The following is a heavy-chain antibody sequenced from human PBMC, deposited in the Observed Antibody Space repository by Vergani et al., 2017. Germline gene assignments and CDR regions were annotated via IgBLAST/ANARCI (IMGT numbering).Heavy chain of an antibody. D-gene: IGHD5-18*01. CDR1: GFTFSNLW. V-gene: IGHV3-7*01. J-gene: IGHJ5*02. Sequence: EVQLVASGGGLVQRGGSLRLSCEASGFTFSNLWMTWVRQAPGKGLEWVANIKYDGSKKNYVDSVKGRFTSSRDNAKNSLYLQMNNLRVEDTAVYFCARSPHGYTYGGYISQFDPWGQGTLVTVSS. CDR3: ARSPHGYTYGGYISQFDP. CDR2: IKYDGSKK.